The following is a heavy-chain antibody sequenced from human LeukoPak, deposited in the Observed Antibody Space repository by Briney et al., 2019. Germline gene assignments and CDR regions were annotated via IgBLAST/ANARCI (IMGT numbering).Heavy chain of an antibody. D-gene: IGHD6-6*01. CDR2: INPTGGST. V-gene: IGHV1-46*01. Sequence: ASVKVSCKASGYTFPSYFMHWVRQAPGQRLEWMGIINPTGGSTTYAQKFQGRVTMTRGTSTSTVYMELSSLRSDDTAVYYCARTAARRFDYWGQGTLVTVSS. CDR1: GYTFPSYF. J-gene: IGHJ4*02. CDR3: ARTAARRFDY.